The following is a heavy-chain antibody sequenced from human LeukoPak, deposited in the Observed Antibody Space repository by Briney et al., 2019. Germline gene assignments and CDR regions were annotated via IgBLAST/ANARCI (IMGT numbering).Heavy chain of an antibody. CDR2: IYYSGST. Sequence: SETLSLTCTVSGGSISSYYWSWIRQPPGKGLKWIGYIYYSGSTSYSPSLRSRVTISVDTSKNQFSLKLSSVTAADTAVYYCAREEGDGYNPGYWFDPWGQGTLVTVSS. CDR3: AREEGDGYNPGYWFDP. D-gene: IGHD5-24*01. V-gene: IGHV4-59*12. CDR1: GGSISSYY. J-gene: IGHJ5*02.